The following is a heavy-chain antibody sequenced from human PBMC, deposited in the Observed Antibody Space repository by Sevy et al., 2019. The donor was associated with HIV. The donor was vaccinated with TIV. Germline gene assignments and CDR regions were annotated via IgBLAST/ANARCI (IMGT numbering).Heavy chain of an antibody. J-gene: IGHJ4*02. CDR2: IKQDGSEK. V-gene: IGHV3-7*01. Sequence: GGSLRLSCVGSGFTFSTYWMTWVRQAPGKGLEGVANIKQDGSEKYYVDSVKGRFTISRDNAKNFLYLQMNSLRAEDTAMYYCVRAIAAPGSYWGQGTLVTVSS. CDR1: GFTFSTYW. CDR3: VRAIAAPGSY. D-gene: IGHD6-13*01.